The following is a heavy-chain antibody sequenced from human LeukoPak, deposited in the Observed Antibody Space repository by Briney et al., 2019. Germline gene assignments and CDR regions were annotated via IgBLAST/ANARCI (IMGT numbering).Heavy chain of an antibody. CDR3: ARDQGIAPADDAFDI. D-gene: IGHD6-13*01. Sequence: PSETLSLTCTVSGGSISSGSHYWNWIRQPAGNGLEWIGRIYTSGSTNYKLSLKSRVTISIDTSKNQFSLNLSSVTAADTAVYYCARDQGIAPADDAFDIWGQGTMVTVSS. J-gene: IGHJ3*02. CDR1: GGSISSGSHY. V-gene: IGHV4-61*02. CDR2: IYTSGST.